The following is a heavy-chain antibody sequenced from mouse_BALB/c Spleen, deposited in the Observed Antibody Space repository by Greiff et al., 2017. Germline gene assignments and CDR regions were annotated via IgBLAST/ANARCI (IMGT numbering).Heavy chain of an antibody. CDR1: GYTFTSYW. J-gene: IGHJ2*01. V-gene: IGHV1-87*01. D-gene: IGHD1-1*01. CDR2: IYPGDGDT. CDR3: ARGVVAEDY. Sequence: VQLQQSGAELVKPGASVKMSCKASGYTFTSYWMQWVKQRPGQGLEWIGAIYPGDGDTRYTQKFKGKATLTADKSSSTAYMQLSSLASEDSAVYYCARGVVAEDYWGQGTTLTVSS.